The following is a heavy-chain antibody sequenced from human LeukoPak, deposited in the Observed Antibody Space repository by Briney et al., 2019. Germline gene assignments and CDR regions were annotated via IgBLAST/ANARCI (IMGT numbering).Heavy chain of an antibody. Sequence: SETLSLTCAVYGGSFSGYYWSWIRQPPGKGLEWIGEINHSGSTNYNPSLKSRVTISVDTSKNQFSLKLSSVTAADTAVYYCARVTMGVYDILTGSLRPHQYAFDIWGQGTMVTVSS. D-gene: IGHD3-9*01. V-gene: IGHV4-34*01. J-gene: IGHJ3*02. CDR1: GGSFSGYY. CDR2: INHSGST. CDR3: ARVTMGVYDILTGSLRPHQYAFDI.